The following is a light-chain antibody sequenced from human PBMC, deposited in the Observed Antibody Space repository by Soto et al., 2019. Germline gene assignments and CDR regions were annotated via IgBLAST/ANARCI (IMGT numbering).Light chain of an antibody. J-gene: IGKJ1*01. CDR1: QSAGNF. V-gene: IGKV3-20*01. Sequence: IVMTQSPAPLSVSPGETASLSCRASQSAGNFLAWYQQKPGQAPRLLIYYISTRATGIPARFSGSGSGTDFTLTISRLEPEDFVVFYCYQYGSTPPTFGQGTKVDI. CDR3: YQYGSTPPT. CDR2: YIS.